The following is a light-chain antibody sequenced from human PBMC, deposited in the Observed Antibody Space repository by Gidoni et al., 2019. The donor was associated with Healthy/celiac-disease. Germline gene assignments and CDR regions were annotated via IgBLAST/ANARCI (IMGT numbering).Light chain of an antibody. CDR1: SSDVGGSNH. CDR2: EVS. V-gene: IGLV2-14*01. CDR3: SSYTSSSTLVV. J-gene: IGLJ2*01. Sequence: QSPLTQPPSVSGSPGPSITISCTGTSSDVGGSNHVSWYQQPPGKAPKLMSYEVSNRPSGGSNRCTGSKSGNTASLTISGLQAEDEADYYCSSYTSSSTLVVFGGGTKLTVL.